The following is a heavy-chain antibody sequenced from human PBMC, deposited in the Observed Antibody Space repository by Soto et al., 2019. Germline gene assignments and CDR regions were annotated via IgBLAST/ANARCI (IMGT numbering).Heavy chain of an antibody. CDR3: ARRADTHGWNGFGADKYYFDF. V-gene: IGHV1-8*01. Sequence: ASVKVSCKASGYTFTSYDIYWVRQATGQGLEWMGWMNPNTGNSGYAQKFQGRVTMTSNTSITTAHMELSSLRSEDTAVYYCARRADTHGWNGFGADKYYFDFWGQGTLVTVSS. D-gene: IGHD1-1*01. CDR2: MNPNTGNS. J-gene: IGHJ4*02. CDR1: GYTFTSYD.